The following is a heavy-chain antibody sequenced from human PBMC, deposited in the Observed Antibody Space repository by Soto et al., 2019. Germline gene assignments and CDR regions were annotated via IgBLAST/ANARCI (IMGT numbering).Heavy chain of an antibody. CDR2: SGSSGTTK. CDR1: GFTFSSYE. Sequence: PGGSLRLSCAASGFTFSSYEMNWVRQAPGKGLEWVSYSGSSGTTKYYADSVKGRFTISRDNAKNSLYLQMNSLRAEDTAVYYCARDPRGLRCNPAYSFDPWGQATLVTVSA. J-gene: IGHJ5*02. D-gene: IGHD4-17*01. CDR3: ARDPRGLRCNPAYSFDP. V-gene: IGHV3-48*03.